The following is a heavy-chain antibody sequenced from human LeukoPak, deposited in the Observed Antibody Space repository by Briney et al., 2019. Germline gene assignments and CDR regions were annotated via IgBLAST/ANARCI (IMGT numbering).Heavy chain of an antibody. D-gene: IGHD1-26*01. V-gene: IGHV3-30-3*01. CDR1: GFTFSSCA. Sequence: GGSLRLSCAASGFTFSSCAMHWVRQAPGKGLEWVAVISYDGSNKYYADSVKGRFTISRDNSKNTLYLQMNSLRAEDTAVYYCARDPISGYSGPFDYWGQGTLVTVSS. CDR2: ISYDGSNK. J-gene: IGHJ4*02. CDR3: ARDPISGYSGPFDY.